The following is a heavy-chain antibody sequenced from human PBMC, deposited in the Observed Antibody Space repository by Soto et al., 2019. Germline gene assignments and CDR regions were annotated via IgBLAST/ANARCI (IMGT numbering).Heavy chain of an antibody. V-gene: IGHV4-59*01. D-gene: IGHD2-15*01. CDR3: ARARFQLLHPYYYGMDV. CDR1: GGSISSYY. CDR2: IYYTEKT. J-gene: IGHJ6*02. Sequence: QVQLQQSGPGLVKPSETLSLTCTVSGGSISSYYWSWIRQPPGKGLDWMGYIYYTEKTNYNPSLKSRVTISVDTSKNQFSLKLRSVTAADTGVYFCARARFQLLHPYYYGMDVWGQGTAVTVSS.